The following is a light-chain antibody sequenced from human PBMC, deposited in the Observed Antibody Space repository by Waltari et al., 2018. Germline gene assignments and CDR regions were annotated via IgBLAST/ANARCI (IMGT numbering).Light chain of an antibody. CDR1: QSLSKW. V-gene: IGKV1-5*03. Sequence: DIQMTQSTSTLSASVGDSITITCRASQSLSKWLAWYQQKPGKAPKVLIYKASTLESGVPSRFRGSGSGTEFTLAISILQPDDFATYYCQQYRNLWTFGQGTKVEIK. CDR2: KAS. CDR3: QQYRNLWT. J-gene: IGKJ1*01.